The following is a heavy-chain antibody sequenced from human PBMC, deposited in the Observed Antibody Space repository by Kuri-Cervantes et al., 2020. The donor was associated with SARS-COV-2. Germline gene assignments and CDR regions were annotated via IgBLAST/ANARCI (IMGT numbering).Heavy chain of an antibody. CDR3: AKAKSIVGYYYMDV. Sequence: GESLKISCAASGFTFSCSRVSWVHQAPGKGLEWVANIKQDGSEKYYVDSVKGRFTIPRDNAKNSLYLQMDSLRAEDTAVYYCAKAKSIVGYYYMDVWGKGTTVTVSS. V-gene: IGHV3-7*01. CDR1: GFTFSCSR. CDR2: IKQDGSEK. D-gene: IGHD2-15*01. J-gene: IGHJ6*03.